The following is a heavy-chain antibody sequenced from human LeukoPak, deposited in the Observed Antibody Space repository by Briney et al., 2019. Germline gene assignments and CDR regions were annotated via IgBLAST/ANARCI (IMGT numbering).Heavy chain of an antibody. CDR2: ITSGSSPI. J-gene: IGHJ4*02. D-gene: IGHD4-17*01. CDR1: GFTFRSYS. CDR3: ARRAYGDDSFDY. V-gene: IGHV3-48*02. Sequence: GGSLRLSCAASGFTFRSYSMNWVRQAPGKGLEWVSYITSGSSPIYYADSVKGRLTISRDNAKNSLYLQMNSLRDEDTAVYYCARRAYGDDSFDYWGQGTLVTVSS.